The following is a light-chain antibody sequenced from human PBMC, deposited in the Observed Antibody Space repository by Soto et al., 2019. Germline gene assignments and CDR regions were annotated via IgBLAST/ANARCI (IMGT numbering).Light chain of an antibody. CDR3: HQYNSWPPGT. CDR2: DAS. CDR1: QSISRS. Sequence: EIVLTQSPPTLSLSPGERATLSCRASQSISRSLAWYQQKPGQAPRLLISDASTRATGIPARFSGSGSGTEFTLTISSLQSEDFALYYCHQYNSWPPGTFGQGTKVDIK. V-gene: IGKV3-15*01. J-gene: IGKJ2*01.